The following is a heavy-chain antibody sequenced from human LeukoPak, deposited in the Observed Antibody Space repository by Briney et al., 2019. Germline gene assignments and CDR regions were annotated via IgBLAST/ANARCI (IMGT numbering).Heavy chain of an antibody. CDR1: GFTFSSYG. CDR3: AKDRIVSRMVRGVIDY. J-gene: IGHJ4*02. CDR2: IRYDGSNK. Sequence: PGGSLRLSCAASGFTFSSYGMHWVRQAPGKGLEWVAFIRYDGSNKYYADSVKGRFTISRDNSKNTLYLQMNSLRAEDTAVYYCAKDRIVSRMVRGVIDYWGQGTLVTVSS. V-gene: IGHV3-30*02. D-gene: IGHD3-10*01.